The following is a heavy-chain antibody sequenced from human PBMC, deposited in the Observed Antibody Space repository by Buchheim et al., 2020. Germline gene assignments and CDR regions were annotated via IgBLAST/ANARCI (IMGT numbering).Heavy chain of an antibody. D-gene: IGHD4-17*01. Sequence: QVQVVESGGGVVQPGRSLRLSCAASGFIFSSFAMHWVRQAPGKGLEWVAVISNDGRNKYYGDSVKGRFTISRDNSYNTLYLQMNSLTVEDTAVYYCGRDRSRAVFGDYGEVDYWGQGIL. CDR2: ISNDGRNK. CDR3: GRDRSRAVFGDYGEVDY. J-gene: IGHJ4*02. CDR1: GFIFSSFA. V-gene: IGHV3-30*04.